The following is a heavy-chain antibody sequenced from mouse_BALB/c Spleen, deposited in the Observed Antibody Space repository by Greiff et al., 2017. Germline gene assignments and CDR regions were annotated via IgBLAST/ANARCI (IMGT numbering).Heavy chain of an antibody. CDR3: ARDATYGSSSPMDY. CDR2: SRNKANDYTT. CDR1: GFTFSDFY. Sequence: EVQVVESGGGLVQPGGSLRLSCATSGFTFSDFYMEWVRQPPGKRLEWIAASRNKANDYTTEYSASVKGRFIVSRDTSQSILYLQMNALRAEDTAIYYCARDATYGSSSPMDYWGQGTSVTVSS. V-gene: IGHV7-1*02. J-gene: IGHJ4*01. D-gene: IGHD1-1*01.